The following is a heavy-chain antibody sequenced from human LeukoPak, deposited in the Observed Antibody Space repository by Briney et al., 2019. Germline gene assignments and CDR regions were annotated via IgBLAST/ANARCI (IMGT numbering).Heavy chain of an antibody. CDR1: GFTFNSYW. CDR2: INTDGSTT. V-gene: IGHV3-74*01. CDR3: ARDPGTTYRDLYFDL. Sequence: GGSLRLSCAASGFTFNSYWMNWVRQAPGKGLVWVSRINTDGSTTSYADSVEGRFTISRDNAKNTLYLKMSSLRADDTSVYFCARDPGTTYRDLYFDLWGPGTLVTVSS. J-gene: IGHJ2*01. D-gene: IGHD4-11*01.